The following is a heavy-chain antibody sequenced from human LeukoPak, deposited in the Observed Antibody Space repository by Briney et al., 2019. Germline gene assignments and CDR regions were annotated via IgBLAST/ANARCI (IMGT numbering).Heavy chain of an antibody. D-gene: IGHD6-13*01. CDR3: AKHKGYSNNFYGHYYYMDV. CDR2: ISGSGGST. CDR1: GFTFSSYA. Sequence: SGGSLRLSCASSGFTFSSYAMSWVRQAPGKGLEWVSAISGSGGSTYYADSVKGRFTISRDNSKNTLYLQMNSLRAEDTAVYYCAKHKGYSNNFYGHYYYMDVWGKGTTVTVSS. V-gene: IGHV3-23*01. J-gene: IGHJ6*03.